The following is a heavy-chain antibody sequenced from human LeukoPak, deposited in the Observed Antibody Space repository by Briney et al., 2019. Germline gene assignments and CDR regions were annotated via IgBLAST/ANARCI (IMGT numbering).Heavy chain of an antibody. CDR3: VKDMTSGYIYGFFDY. CDR1: GFTFDDYA. J-gene: IGHJ4*02. D-gene: IGHD5-18*01. Sequence: GRSLRLSCAASGFTFDDYAMHWVRQAPGKGLEWVSGISWNSGGIGYADSVKGRFTISRDNAKNSLYLQMNSLRAEDMAFYYCVKDMTSGYIYGFFDYWGQGTLVTVSP. CDR2: ISWNSGGI. V-gene: IGHV3-9*03.